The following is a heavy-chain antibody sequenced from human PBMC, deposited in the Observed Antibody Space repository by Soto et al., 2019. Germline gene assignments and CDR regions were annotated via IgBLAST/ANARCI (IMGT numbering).Heavy chain of an antibody. CDR2: ISYDGSNK. J-gene: IGHJ6*02. CDR1: GFTFSSYA. CDR3: ACTYYYDSSGHPLDYYYYYGMDV. Sequence: GGSLRLSCAASGFTFSSYAMHWVRQAPGKGLEWVAVISYDGSNKYYADSVKGRFTISRDNSKNTLYLQMNSLRAEDTAVYYCACTYYYDSSGHPLDYYYYYGMDVWGQGTTVTVSS. D-gene: IGHD3-22*01. V-gene: IGHV3-30-3*01.